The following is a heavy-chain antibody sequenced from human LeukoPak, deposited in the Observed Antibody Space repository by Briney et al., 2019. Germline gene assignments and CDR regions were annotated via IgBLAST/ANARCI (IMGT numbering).Heavy chain of an antibody. Sequence: PSETLSLTCTVSGGSISTYYWSWIRQPPGKGLEWIGYIYYTGSTDYNPSLKSRVIILVDTSKNQFSLKLSSVTAADTAVYYCATFGSSMATFDYWGQGTLVTVSS. CDR3: ATFGSSMATFDY. CDR2: IYYTGST. D-gene: IGHD5-24*01. J-gene: IGHJ4*02. V-gene: IGHV4-59*01. CDR1: GGSISTYY.